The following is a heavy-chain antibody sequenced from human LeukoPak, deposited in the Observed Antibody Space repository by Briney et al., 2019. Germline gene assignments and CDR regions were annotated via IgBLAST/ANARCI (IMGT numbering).Heavy chain of an antibody. CDR2: IKEDGSEI. D-gene: IGHD1-1*01. Sequence: GGSLRLSCAASGFTFSRYWTTWVRQAPGKGLEWVANIKEDGSEIPYVESVEGRFTISRDNAKNSLYLQLNSLRAEDTAVYFCARQRYSDYWGQGTLVTVSS. CDR3: ARQRYSDY. V-gene: IGHV3-7*01. J-gene: IGHJ4*02. CDR1: GFTFSRYW.